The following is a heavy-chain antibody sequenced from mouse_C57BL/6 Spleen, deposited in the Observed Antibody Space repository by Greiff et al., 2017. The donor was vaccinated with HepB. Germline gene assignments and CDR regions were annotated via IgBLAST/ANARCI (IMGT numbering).Heavy chain of an antibody. CDR3: ARETGTVMDY. Sequence: ESGPGLVKPSQSLSLTCSVTGYSITSGYYWNWIRQFPGNKLEWMGYISYDGSNNYNPSLKNRISITRDTSKNQFFLKLNSVTTEDTATYYCARETGTVMDYWGQGTSVTVSS. D-gene: IGHD4-1*01. J-gene: IGHJ4*01. V-gene: IGHV3-6*01. CDR1: GYSITSGYY. CDR2: ISYDGSN.